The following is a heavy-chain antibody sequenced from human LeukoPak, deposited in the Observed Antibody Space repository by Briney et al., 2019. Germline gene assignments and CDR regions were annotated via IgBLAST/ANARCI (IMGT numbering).Heavy chain of an antibody. J-gene: IGHJ3*02. CDR3: VRDQGTTMTSYAFDI. CDR2: IEHDGSET. Sequence: GGSLRLSCVASEFIFSAYWMTWVRQAPGKGLEWVANIEHDGSETHYVDSVKGRFTISRDNAKKLLYLQMHNLTAEDTAVYFCVRDQGTTMTSYAFDIWGQGTMITVSS. V-gene: IGHV3-7*01. D-gene: IGHD4-17*01. CDR1: EFIFSAYW.